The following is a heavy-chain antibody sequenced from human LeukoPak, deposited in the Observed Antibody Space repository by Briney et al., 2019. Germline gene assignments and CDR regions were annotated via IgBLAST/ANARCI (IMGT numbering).Heavy chain of an antibody. J-gene: IGHJ4*02. Sequence: GDSLKISCEGSGYTFTSHWIVWVRQVPGEGHEWMGFIYPGDSATRYSASFQGHVTFSADNSIRTAYLQWSSLKASDTAIYYCARRTSYYGWDLDYWGQGTLVIVSS. CDR1: GYTFTSHW. CDR3: ARRTSYYGWDLDY. V-gene: IGHV5-51*01. CDR2: IYPGDSAT. D-gene: IGHD3/OR15-3a*01.